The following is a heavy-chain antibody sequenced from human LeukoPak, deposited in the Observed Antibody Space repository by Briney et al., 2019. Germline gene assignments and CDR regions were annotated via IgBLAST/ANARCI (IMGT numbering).Heavy chain of an antibody. V-gene: IGHV1-8*01. J-gene: IGHJ4*02. Sequence: ASVKVSCRAPGYFFTGYDINWVRQAPGQGLEWMGRMNPNSGETASTEKFQGRLTMTRDTSITTAYMELTSLRSEDTAVYFCARDGNSGTYLPYWGQGTLVTVSS. D-gene: IGHD3-10*01. CDR3: ARDGNSGTYLPY. CDR1: GYFFTGYD. CDR2: MNPNSGET.